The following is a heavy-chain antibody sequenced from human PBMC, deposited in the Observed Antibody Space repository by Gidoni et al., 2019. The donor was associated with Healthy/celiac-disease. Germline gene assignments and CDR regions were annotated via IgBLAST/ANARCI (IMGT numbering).Heavy chain of an antibody. Sequence: QVQLVESGGGLVKPGGSLRLSCAASGFPFSDYYMSWLRQAPGKGLEWVSYISSSSSYTNYADSVKGRFTISRDNAKNSLYLQMNSLRAEDTAVYYCARDVALRYFDWLPQTNNWFDPWGQGTLVTVSS. CDR1: GFPFSDYY. CDR3: ARDVALRYFDWLPQTNNWFDP. V-gene: IGHV3-11*05. J-gene: IGHJ5*02. CDR2: ISSSSSYT. D-gene: IGHD3-9*01.